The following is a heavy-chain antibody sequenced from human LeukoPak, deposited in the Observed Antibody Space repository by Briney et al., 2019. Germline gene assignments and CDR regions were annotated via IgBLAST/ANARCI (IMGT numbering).Heavy chain of an antibody. CDR2: IYYSGST. D-gene: IGHD3-9*01. CDR3: ARMPDILTGLDS. J-gene: IGHJ4*02. CDR1: GGSISSGGYY. Sequence: SETLSLTCTVSGGSISSGGYYWSWIRQHPGKGLEWIAYIYYSGSTNYNPSLKSRVTISLDTSKNQFSLKLSSVTTADTAVYYCARMPDILTGLDSWGQGTLVTVSS. V-gene: IGHV4-61*08.